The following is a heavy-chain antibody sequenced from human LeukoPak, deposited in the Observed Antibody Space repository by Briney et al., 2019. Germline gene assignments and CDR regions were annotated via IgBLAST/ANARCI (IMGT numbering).Heavy chain of an antibody. Sequence: GGSLRLSCAASGFTFSSYAMSWVRQAPGKGLEWVSSISSSSSYIYYADSVKGRFTISRDNAKNSLYLQMNSLRAEDTAVYYCARVGYSSSSRLDYWGQGTLVTVSS. CDR2: ISSSSSYI. CDR3: ARVGYSSSSRLDY. D-gene: IGHD6-6*01. V-gene: IGHV3-21*01. CDR1: GFTFSSYA. J-gene: IGHJ4*02.